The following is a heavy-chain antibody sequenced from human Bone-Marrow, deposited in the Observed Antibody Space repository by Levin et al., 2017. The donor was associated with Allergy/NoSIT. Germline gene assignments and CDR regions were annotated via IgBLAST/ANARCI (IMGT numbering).Heavy chain of an antibody. J-gene: IGHJ5*02. CDR3: ARVVPERQFDP. Sequence: SETLSLTCSVSDDSISSFYWSWLRQPPGKDLEWIAYMFYTGTTNYNPSLKSRVTMSVDTSKSQFSLKLSSVTAADTAVYYCARVVPERQFDPWGQGTLVIVSS. V-gene: IGHV4-59*01. CDR1: DDSISSFY. CDR2: MFYTGTT.